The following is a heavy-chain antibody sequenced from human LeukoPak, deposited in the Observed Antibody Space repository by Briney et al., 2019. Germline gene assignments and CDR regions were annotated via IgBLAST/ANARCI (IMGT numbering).Heavy chain of an antibody. CDR2: ISSNGGST. V-gene: IGHV3-64D*06. Sequence: GGSLRLSCSASGFTFSSYAMHWVRQAPGKGLEYVSAISSNGGSTYYADSVKGRFTISRDNSKNTLYLQMSSLRAEDTAVYCCVTDIVVVPAAIGPPDAFDIWGQGTMVTVSS. D-gene: IGHD2-2*01. J-gene: IGHJ3*02. CDR1: GFTFSSYA. CDR3: VTDIVVVPAAIGPPDAFDI.